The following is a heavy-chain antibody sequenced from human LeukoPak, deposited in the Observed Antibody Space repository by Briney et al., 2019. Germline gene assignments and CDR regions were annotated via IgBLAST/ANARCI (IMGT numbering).Heavy chain of an antibody. V-gene: IGHV3-23*01. CDR2: IGGGGGT. CDR3: AKGNSGYNSGYYYHFFDY. CDR1: GFTFNTYA. J-gene: IGHJ4*02. D-gene: IGHD5-12*01. Sequence: PGGSLRLSCAASGFTFNTYAMSWVRQAPGKGLEWVSSIGGGGGTYYADSLKGRFTISRDNSRNTLYLQMNSLRAEDTAVYYCAKGNSGYNSGYYYHFFDYWGQGTLVTVSP.